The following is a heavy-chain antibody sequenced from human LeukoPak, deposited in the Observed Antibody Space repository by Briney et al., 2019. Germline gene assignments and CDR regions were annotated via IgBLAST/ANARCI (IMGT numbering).Heavy chain of an antibody. CDR1: GYTFTSYY. CDR3: ARFRNILTGFDP. Sequence: GASVKVSCKASGYTFTSYYMHWVRQAPGQGLEWMGIINPSDGSTSYAQKFQGRVTMTRDTSTSTVYMELSSLRSEDTAVYYCARFRNILTGFDPWGQGTLVTVSS. J-gene: IGHJ5*02. V-gene: IGHV1-46*01. D-gene: IGHD3-9*01. CDR2: INPSDGST.